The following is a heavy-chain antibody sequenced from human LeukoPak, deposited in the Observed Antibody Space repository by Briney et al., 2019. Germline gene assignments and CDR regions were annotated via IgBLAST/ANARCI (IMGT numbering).Heavy chain of an antibody. D-gene: IGHD5-18*01. CDR1: GFTFSSYW. Sequence: PGGSVRLSRAPSGFTFSSYWMSWVRQAGGEWLESVANIKLDGSEKYYVDSVKGRFTISRDNAKNSLYLQMNSLRAEDTAVYYCARCGYGYYYYGMDVWGQGTTVTVSS. J-gene: IGHJ6*02. V-gene: IGHV3-7*01. CDR3: ARCGYGYYYYGMDV. CDR2: IKLDGSEK.